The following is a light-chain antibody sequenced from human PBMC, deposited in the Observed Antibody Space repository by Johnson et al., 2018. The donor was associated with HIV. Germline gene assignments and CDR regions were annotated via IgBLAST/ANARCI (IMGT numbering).Light chain of an antibody. CDR3: LSADSSATYPGV. CDR1: ALPKKY. V-gene: IGLV3-16*01. CDR2: KDS. Sequence: SYELTQPPSVSVSLGQMARITCSGEALPKKYAYWYQQKPGQFPVLVIYKDSERPSGIPERFSGSSSGTIVTLTISGVQAEDEADYYCLSADSSATYPGVFGTGTKATVL. J-gene: IGLJ1*01.